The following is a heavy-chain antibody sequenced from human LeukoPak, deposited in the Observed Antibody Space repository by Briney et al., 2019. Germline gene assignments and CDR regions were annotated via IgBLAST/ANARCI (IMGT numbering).Heavy chain of an antibody. CDR1: GFTFSSYS. CDR3: ARDPPGYSGYQPMDV. J-gene: IGHJ6*03. CDR2: ISSSSSYI. D-gene: IGHD5-12*01. Sequence: GGSLRLSCAASGFTFSSYSMNWVRQAPGKGLEWVSSISSSSSYIYYADSVKGRFTISRDNAKNSLYLQMNSLRAEDTAVYYCARDPPGYSGYQPMDVWGKGTTVTASS. V-gene: IGHV3-21*01.